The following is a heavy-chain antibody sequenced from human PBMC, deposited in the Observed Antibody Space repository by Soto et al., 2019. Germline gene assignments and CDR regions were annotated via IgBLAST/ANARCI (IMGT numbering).Heavy chain of an antibody. J-gene: IGHJ3*02. CDR1: GLTFSSYW. CDR2: IKEDGTEI. D-gene: IGHD5-12*01. CDR3: ARDGDGYNRGAFDI. Sequence: EVQLVESGGGLVQPGGSLRLSCEASGLTFSSYWMSWVRQAPGKGLEWVAIIKEDGTEIYYVDSVKGRFTISRDNAKNSLYLQMNSLRAEDTAVYYGARDGDGYNRGAFDIWGQGTMVTVSS. V-gene: IGHV3-7*04.